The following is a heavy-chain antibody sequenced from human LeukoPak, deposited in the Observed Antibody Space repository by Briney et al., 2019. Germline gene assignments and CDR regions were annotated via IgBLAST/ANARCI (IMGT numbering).Heavy chain of an antibody. CDR1: GFTFSSCW. CDR2: IKQDGSEK. CDR3: ARQNTPHGNFDY. D-gene: IGHD5-24*01. J-gene: IGHJ4*02. V-gene: IGHV3-7*03. Sequence: GGSLRLSCAASGFTFSSCWMTWVRQAPGKGLEWVANIKQDGSEKYYVDSVKGRFTISRDNAKNSLYLQMNSLRAEDTAVYYCARQNTPHGNFDYWGQGTLVTVSS.